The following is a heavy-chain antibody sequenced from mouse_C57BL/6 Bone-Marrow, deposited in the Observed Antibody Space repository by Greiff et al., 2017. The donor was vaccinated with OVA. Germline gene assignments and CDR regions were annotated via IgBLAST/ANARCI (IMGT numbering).Heavy chain of an antibody. J-gene: IGHJ3*01. Sequence: EVKLVESGGGLVQPGGSMKLSCAASGFTFSDAWMDWVRQSPEKGLEWVAEIRNKANNHATYYAESVKGRFTISRDDSKSSVYLQMNSLRAEDTGIYYCTRPGYSNYEGFAYWGQGTLVTVSA. CDR1: GFTFSDAW. CDR2: IRNKANNHAT. D-gene: IGHD2-5*01. V-gene: IGHV6-6*01. CDR3: TRPGYSNYEGFAY.